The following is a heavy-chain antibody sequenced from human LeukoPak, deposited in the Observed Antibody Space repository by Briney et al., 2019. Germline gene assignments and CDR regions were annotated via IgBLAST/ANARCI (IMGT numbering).Heavy chain of an antibody. CDR1: GFTFSSYS. J-gene: IGHJ4*02. Sequence: GGSLRLSCAASGFTFSSYSMNWVRQAPGKGLEWVSSISSSSSYIYYADSVKGRFTISRDNAKNSLYLQMNSLRAEDTAVYYCARDRHSSSWYAPTPNYWGQGTLVTVSS. V-gene: IGHV3-21*01. D-gene: IGHD6-13*01. CDR2: ISSSSSYI. CDR3: ARDRHSSSWYAPTPNY.